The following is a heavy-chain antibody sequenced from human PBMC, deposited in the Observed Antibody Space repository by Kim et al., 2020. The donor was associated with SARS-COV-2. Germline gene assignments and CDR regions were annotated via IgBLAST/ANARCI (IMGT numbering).Heavy chain of an antibody. CDR2: ISSSGSTI. V-gene: IGHV3-11*01. J-gene: IGHJ3*02. D-gene: IGHD1-26*01. CDR1: GFTFSDYY. CDR3: ARDQSGSYYNYAFDI. Sequence: GGSLRLSCAASGFTFSDYYMSWIRQAPGKGLEWVSYISSSGSTIYYADSVKGRFTISRDNAKNSLYLQMNSLRAEDTAVYYCARDQSGSYYNYAFDIWGQGTMVTVSS.